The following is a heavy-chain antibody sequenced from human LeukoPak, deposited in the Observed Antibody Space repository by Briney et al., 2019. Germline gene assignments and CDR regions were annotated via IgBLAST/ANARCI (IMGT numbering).Heavy chain of an antibody. CDR3: ARGGYDFWSGYRYYFDY. CDR1: GYTFTSYD. J-gene: IGHJ4*02. D-gene: IGHD3-3*01. Sequence: GASVQVSCQASGYTFTSYDINWVRQATGQGLEWMGWMNPNSGNTGYAQKFQGRVTITRNTSISTAYMELSSLRSEDTAVYYCARGGYDFWSGYRYYFDYWGQGTLVTVSS. V-gene: IGHV1-8*03. CDR2: MNPNSGNT.